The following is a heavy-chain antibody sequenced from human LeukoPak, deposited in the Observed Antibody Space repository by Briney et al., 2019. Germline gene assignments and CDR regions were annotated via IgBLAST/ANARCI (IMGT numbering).Heavy chain of an antibody. CDR2: ISWNSGSI. V-gene: IGHV3-9*01. Sequence: PGRSLRLSCAASGFTFDDYAMHWVRQAPGKGLEWVSGISWNSGSIGYADSVKGRFTISRDNAKNSLYLQMNSLRAEDTAVYYCARDAPSSITIFGVAPGAFDIWGQGTMVTVSS. D-gene: IGHD3-3*01. CDR3: ARDAPSSITIFGVAPGAFDI. CDR1: GFTFDDYA. J-gene: IGHJ3*02.